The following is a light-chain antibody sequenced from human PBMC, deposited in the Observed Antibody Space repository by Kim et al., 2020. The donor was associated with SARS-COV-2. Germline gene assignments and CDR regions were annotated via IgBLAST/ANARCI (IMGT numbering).Light chain of an antibody. V-gene: IGKV3-20*01. CDR1: QSVSSSY. CDR2: GAS. J-gene: IGKJ1*01. CDR3: QQYSRSSKT. Sequence: EIVLTQSPGTLSLSPGERATLSCRASQSVSSSYLAWYQQKPGQAPRLLIYGASSRATGIPDRFSGSRSGTDFTLTISRLEPEDFAVYYCQQYSRSSKTFGQGTKVDI.